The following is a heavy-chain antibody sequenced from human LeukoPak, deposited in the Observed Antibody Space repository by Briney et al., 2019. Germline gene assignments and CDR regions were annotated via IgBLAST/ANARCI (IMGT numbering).Heavy chain of an antibody. CDR2: ISYDGSNK. CDR3: AKDQGGYYYDSNALRRGAFDI. CDR1: GFTFSSYG. V-gene: IGHV3-30*18. J-gene: IGHJ3*02. Sequence: GGSLRLSCTASGFTFSSYGMHWVRQAPGKGLEWVAVISYDGSNKYYADSVKGRFTISRDNSKNTLYLQMNGLRSEGTAVYYCAKDQGGYYYDSNALRRGAFDIWGQGTIVTVSS. D-gene: IGHD3-22*01.